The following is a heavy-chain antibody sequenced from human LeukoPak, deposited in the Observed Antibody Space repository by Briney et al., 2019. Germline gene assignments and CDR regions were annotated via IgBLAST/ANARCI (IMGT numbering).Heavy chain of an antibody. CDR3: ARDRPDYYDSSGYHKGAFDI. Sequence: GGSLRLSCAASGLTFSSHWMHWVRQAPGKGLVWVSVIYSGGSTYYADSVKGRFTISRDNSKNTLYLQMNSLRAEDTAVYYCARDRPDYYDSSGYHKGAFDIWGQGTMVTVSS. V-gene: IGHV3-53*01. D-gene: IGHD3-22*01. J-gene: IGHJ3*02. CDR1: GLTFSSHW. CDR2: IYSGGST.